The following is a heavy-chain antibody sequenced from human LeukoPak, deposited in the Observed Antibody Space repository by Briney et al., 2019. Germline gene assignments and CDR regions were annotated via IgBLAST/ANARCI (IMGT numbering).Heavy chain of an antibody. Sequence: GGSLRLSCAASGFTFSSYGMHWVRQAPGKGLEWVAFIRYDGSNKYYADSVKGRFTISRDNSKNTLYLQMNSLRAEDTAVYYCAKDSITMTVVVIQPLDYWGQGTLVTVSS. J-gene: IGHJ4*02. D-gene: IGHD3-22*01. CDR2: IRYDGSNK. V-gene: IGHV3-30*02. CDR1: GFTFSSYG. CDR3: AKDSITMTVVVIQPLDY.